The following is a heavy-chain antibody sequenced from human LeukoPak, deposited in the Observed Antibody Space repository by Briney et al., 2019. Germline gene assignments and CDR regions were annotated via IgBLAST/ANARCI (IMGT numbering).Heavy chain of an antibody. CDR3: AKVPGYCSSTSCYPWFDP. D-gene: IGHD2-2*01. J-gene: IGHJ5*02. Sequence: GGSLRLSCAASGFIFSSYAMSWVRQAPGKGLEWVSAISGSGGSTYYADSVKGRFTISRDNSKNTLYLQMNSLRAEDTAVYYCAKVPGYCSSTSCYPWFDPWGQGTLVTVSS. V-gene: IGHV3-23*01. CDR1: GFIFSSYA. CDR2: ISGSGGST.